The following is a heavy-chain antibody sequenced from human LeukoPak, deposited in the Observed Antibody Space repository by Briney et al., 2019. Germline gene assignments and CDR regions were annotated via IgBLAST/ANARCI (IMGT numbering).Heavy chain of an antibody. CDR1: GGSIRSNY. Sequence: SETLSLTCTVSGGSIRSNYWSWIRQPPGKGLEWIGYIYYSGSTNYNPSLKSRVTISVDTSKKQFSLKLSSVTPADTAVYHCARGYGPNSSGWDSWGQGTLVSVSS. D-gene: IGHD6-19*01. CDR3: ARGYGPNSSGWDS. CDR2: IYYSGST. V-gene: IGHV4-59*01. J-gene: IGHJ4*02.